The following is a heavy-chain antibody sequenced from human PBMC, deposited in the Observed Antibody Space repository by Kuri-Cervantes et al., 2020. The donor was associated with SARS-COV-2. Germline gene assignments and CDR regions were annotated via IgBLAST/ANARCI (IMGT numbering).Heavy chain of an antibody. D-gene: IGHD4-17*01. CDR2: IYYSGST. J-gene: IGHJ2*01. V-gene: IGHV4-39*01. CDR1: GGSISSSSYY. CDR3: ARHLWATVTTRYFDL. Sequence: SETLSLTCTVSGGSISSSSYYWGWIRQPPGKGLEWVGSIYYSGSTYYNPSLKSRVTISVDTSKNQFSLKLSSVTAADTAVYYCARHLWATVTTRYFDLWGRGTLVTVSS.